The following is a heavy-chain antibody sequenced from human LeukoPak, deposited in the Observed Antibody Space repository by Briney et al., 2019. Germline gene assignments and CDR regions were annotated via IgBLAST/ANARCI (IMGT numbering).Heavy chain of an antibody. CDR3: ARDDDRAREIDY. D-gene: IGHD3-22*01. CDR2: IIPILNIT. V-gene: IGHV1-69*04. Sequence: SVKVSCKASRGAFSKYAISWVRQAPGQGLEWMGRIIPILNITHYAQKFQGRVTIAADKSTSTAYMELSSLRSEDTAMYYCARDDDRAREIDYWGQGTLVTVSS. J-gene: IGHJ4*02. CDR1: RGAFSKYA.